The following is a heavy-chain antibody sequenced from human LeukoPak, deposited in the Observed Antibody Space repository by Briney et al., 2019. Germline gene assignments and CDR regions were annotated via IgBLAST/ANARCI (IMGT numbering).Heavy chain of an antibody. CDR2: ISGSGGFT. J-gene: IGHJ3*02. D-gene: IGHD3-16*02. Sequence: GGSLRLSCAASGFTFSDYYMSWIRQAPGKGLEWVSYISGSGGFTHYADSVKGRFTISRDNSKNTLYLQMNSLTAEDTAIYYCARGRAFGGATVITFYIWGQGTKVTVSS. CDR1: GFTFSDYY. CDR3: ARGRAFGGATVITFYI. V-gene: IGHV3-23*01.